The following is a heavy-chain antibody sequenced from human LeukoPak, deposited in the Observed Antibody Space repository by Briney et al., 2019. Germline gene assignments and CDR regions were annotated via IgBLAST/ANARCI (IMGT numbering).Heavy chain of an antibody. CDR3: AKVERCLYYFDY. D-gene: IGHD1-1*01. V-gene: IGHV3-30*18. CDR2: ISYDGSNK. J-gene: IGHJ4*02. CDR1: GFTFNNYC. Sequence: GGSLRLSCAASGFTFNNYCMRWVRQAPGKGLEWVAVISYDGSNKYYADSVKGRFTISRDNSKNTLYLQMNSLRAEDTAVYYCAKVERCLYYFDYWGQGTLVTVSS.